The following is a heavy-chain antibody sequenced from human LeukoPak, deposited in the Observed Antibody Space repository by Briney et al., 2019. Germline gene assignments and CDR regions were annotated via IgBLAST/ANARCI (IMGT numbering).Heavy chain of an antibody. CDR1: GYTFSNYD. Sequence: SVKVSCKASGYTFSNYDINWVRQAPGQGLEWMGRIIPIFGTANYAQKFQGRVTITTDESTSTAYMELSSLRSEDTAVYYCARKSSGWYFYYWGQGTLVTVSS. D-gene: IGHD6-19*01. V-gene: IGHV1-69*05. CDR2: IIPIFGTA. J-gene: IGHJ4*02. CDR3: ARKSSGWYFYY.